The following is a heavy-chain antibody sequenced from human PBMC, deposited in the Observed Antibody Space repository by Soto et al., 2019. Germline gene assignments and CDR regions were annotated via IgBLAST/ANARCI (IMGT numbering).Heavy chain of an antibody. CDR1: GFTFSNAW. CDR2: IKSKTDGGTP. CDR3: ASESTVPNWFDP. D-gene: IGHD4-4*01. J-gene: IGHJ5*02. V-gene: IGHV3-15*07. Sequence: GGSLRLSCAASGFTFSNAWINWVRQAPGKGLEWVGRIKSKTDGGTPDYAAPVKGRFAISRDDSKNMVYLQMNSLRAEDTAVYYCASESTVPNWFDPWGQGTLVTVSS.